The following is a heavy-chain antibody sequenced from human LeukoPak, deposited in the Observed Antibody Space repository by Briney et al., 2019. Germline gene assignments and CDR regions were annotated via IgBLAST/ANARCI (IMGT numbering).Heavy chain of an antibody. CDR3: AKHSHRGVDAFDI. Sequence: PGGSLRLSCAASGFTFSSYEMNWVRQAPGKGLEWVAVISYDGSNKYYADSVKGRFTISRDNSKNTLYLQMNSLRAEDTAVYYCAKHSHRGVDAFDIWGQGTMVTVSS. V-gene: IGHV3-30*18. D-gene: IGHD3-3*01. J-gene: IGHJ3*02. CDR1: GFTFSSYE. CDR2: ISYDGSNK.